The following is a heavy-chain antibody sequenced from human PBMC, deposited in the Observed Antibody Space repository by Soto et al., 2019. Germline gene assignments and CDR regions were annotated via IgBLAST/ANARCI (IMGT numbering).Heavy chain of an antibody. J-gene: IGHJ4*02. D-gene: IGHD2-2*01. Sequence: PSETLSLTCAVYGGSFSGYYWSWIRQPPGKGLEWIGEINHSGSTNYNPSLKSRVTISVDTSKNQFSLKLSSVTAADTAVYYCARATLGYCSSTSCSRLENSFDYWGQGTLVTVS. CDR1: GGSFSGYY. CDR2: INHSGST. V-gene: IGHV4-34*01. CDR3: ARATLGYCSSTSCSRLENSFDY.